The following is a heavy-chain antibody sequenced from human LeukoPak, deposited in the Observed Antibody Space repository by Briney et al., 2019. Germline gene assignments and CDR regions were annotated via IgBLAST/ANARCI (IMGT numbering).Heavy chain of an antibody. Sequence: GGSLRLSCAASGFTFSSYAMSWVRQAPGKGLKWVSAISGSGGSTYYADSVKGRFTISRDNSKNTLYLQMNSLRAEDTAAYYCAKGLWFGSYPDYWGQRTLVTVSS. J-gene: IGHJ4*02. CDR1: GFTFSSYA. CDR3: AKGLWFGSYPDY. D-gene: IGHD3-10*01. V-gene: IGHV3-23*01. CDR2: ISGSGGST.